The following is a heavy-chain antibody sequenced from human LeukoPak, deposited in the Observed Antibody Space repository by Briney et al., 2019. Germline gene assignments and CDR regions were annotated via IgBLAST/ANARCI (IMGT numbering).Heavy chain of an antibody. CDR2: ISGSGGST. J-gene: IGHJ4*02. CDR1: GFTFSSYA. CDR3: VSFVWSGYEIDY. D-gene: IGHD5-12*01. V-gene: IGHV3-23*01. Sequence: GGSLRLSCAASGFTFSSYAMSWVRQAPGKGLEWVSAISGSGGSTYYADSVKGRFTISRDNSKNTLYLQMNSLRAEDTAVYYCVSFVWSGYEIDYWGQGTLVTVSS.